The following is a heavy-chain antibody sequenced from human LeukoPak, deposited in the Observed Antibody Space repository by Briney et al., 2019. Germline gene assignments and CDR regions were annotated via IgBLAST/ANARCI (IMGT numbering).Heavy chain of an antibody. CDR1: GGSTSSYY. V-gene: IGHV4-4*07. Sequence: PSETLSLTCTVSGGSTSSYYWSWIRQPAGKGLEWIGRIYTSGSTNYNPSLKSRVTMSVDTSKNQFSLKLSSVTAADTAVYYCARDRRNYYGSGPPPDYYYYGMDVWGQGTTVTVSS. D-gene: IGHD3-10*01. J-gene: IGHJ6*02. CDR2: IYTSGST. CDR3: ARDRRNYYGSGPPPDYYYYGMDV.